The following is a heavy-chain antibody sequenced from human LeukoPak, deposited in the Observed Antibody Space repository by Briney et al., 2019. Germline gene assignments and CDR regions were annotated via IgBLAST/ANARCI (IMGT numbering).Heavy chain of an antibody. J-gene: IGHJ5*02. CDR3: ARRPGYCPNGVCYKRNWLDP. V-gene: IGHV4-61*05. CDR1: GGSISLSYYY. D-gene: IGHD2-8*01. Sequence: SETLSLTCSVSGGSISLSYYYWGWIRQPPGKGLEWIGCIYYSGSTNYNPSLKSRVTISVDTSKNQFSLKLSSVTAADTAVYYCARRPGYCPNGVCYKRNWLDPWGQGTLVTVSS. CDR2: IYYSGST.